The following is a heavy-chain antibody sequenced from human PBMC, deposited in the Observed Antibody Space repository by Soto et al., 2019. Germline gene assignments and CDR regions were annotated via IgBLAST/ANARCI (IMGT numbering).Heavy chain of an antibody. Sequence: QVQLVESGGGVVQPGRSLRLSCAASGFTFSSYGMHWVRQAPGKGLEWVAIISYDGSNKYYADSVKGRFTISRDNSKTTLYLQMNCLIDADTALYYRANDSGQWLDVARRGPHWGQGTLVLVSS. CDR1: GFTFSSYG. V-gene: IGHV3-30*18. CDR3: ANDSGQWLDVARRGPH. J-gene: IGHJ4*02. D-gene: IGHD3-22*01. CDR2: ISYDGSNK.